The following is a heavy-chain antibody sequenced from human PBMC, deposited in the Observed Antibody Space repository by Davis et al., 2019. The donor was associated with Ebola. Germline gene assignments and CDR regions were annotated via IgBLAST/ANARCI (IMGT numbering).Heavy chain of an antibody. D-gene: IGHD3-22*01. J-gene: IGHJ4*02. Sequence: SLKISCAASGFTFDDYAMHWVRQAPGKGLEWVSGISWNSGNIDYADSVKGRFTISRDNAKNPLHLQMNSLRDEDTALYYCARGGRDSSGFYSFADYWGQGTLVTVSS. V-gene: IGHV3-9*01. CDR3: ARGGRDSSGFYSFADY. CDR2: ISWNSGNI. CDR1: GFTFDDYA.